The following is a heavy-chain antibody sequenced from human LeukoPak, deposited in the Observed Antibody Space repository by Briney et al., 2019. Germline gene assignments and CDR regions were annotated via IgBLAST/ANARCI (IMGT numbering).Heavy chain of an antibody. D-gene: IGHD2-15*01. J-gene: IGHJ5*02. V-gene: IGHV1-2*02. CDR1: GYTFTGYY. Sequence: EASVTVSCKASGYTFTGYYMHWVRQAPGQGLEWMGWINPNSGGTNYAQKFQGRVTMTRDTSISTAYMELSRLRSDDTAVYYCARDLGNCSGGSCYSGPWGQGTLVTVSS. CDR2: INPNSGGT. CDR3: ARDLGNCSGGSCYSGP.